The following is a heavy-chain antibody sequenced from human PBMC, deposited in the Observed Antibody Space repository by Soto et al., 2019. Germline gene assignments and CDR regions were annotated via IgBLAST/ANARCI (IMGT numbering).Heavy chain of an antibody. Sequence: QVQLVQSGAEVRKPGASVKLSCKASGYMFTSYGMSWVLQAPGQGLEWLGWISGHNGNTKYTQKVQGRVTMTTDTSTTTAYMDLRSLRSDDTAVYYCATNVIVGDSKPNAFDIWGQGTLVTVSS. V-gene: IGHV1-18*01. J-gene: IGHJ3*02. CDR2: ISGHNGNT. D-gene: IGHD1-26*01. CDR1: GYMFTSYG. CDR3: ATNVIVGDSKPNAFDI.